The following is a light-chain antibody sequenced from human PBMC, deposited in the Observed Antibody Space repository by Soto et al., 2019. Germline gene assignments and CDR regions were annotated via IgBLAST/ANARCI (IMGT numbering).Light chain of an antibody. CDR1: QIVFSIFNNKKC. Sequence: LTHTEKPLAVSVGERATVNSKSSQIVFSIFNNKKCLAWKQQKPAKPPKLLIHRASIRESGVHAPFSGSGSGTDFTLTINCLQAEDVAVYYCKQYSSFLWTSGHGTKV. V-gene: IGKV4-1*01. CDR2: RAS. J-gene: IGKJ1*01. CDR3: KQYSSFLWT.